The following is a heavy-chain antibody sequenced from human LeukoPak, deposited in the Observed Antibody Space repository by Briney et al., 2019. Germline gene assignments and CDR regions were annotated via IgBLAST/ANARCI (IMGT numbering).Heavy chain of an antibody. CDR2: INHSGST. J-gene: IGHJ5*02. Sequence: SETLSLTCAVYGGSFSGYYWSWIRQPPGKGLEWIGEINHSGSTNYNPSLKSRVTISVDTSKNQFSLKLSSVTAADTAVYYCARRTSRQRGNNWFDPWGQGTLVTVSS. V-gene: IGHV4-34*01. D-gene: IGHD1-1*01. CDR1: GGSFSGYY. CDR3: ARRTSRQRGNNWFDP.